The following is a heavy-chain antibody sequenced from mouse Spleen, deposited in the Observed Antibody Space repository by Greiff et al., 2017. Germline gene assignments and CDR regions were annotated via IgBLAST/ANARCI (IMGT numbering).Heavy chain of an antibody. CDR2: IDPSDSYT. Sequence: QVQLQQPGAELVRPGTSVKLSCKASGYTFTSYWMHWVKQRPGQGLEWIGVIDPSDSYTNYNQKFKGKATLTVDTSSSTAYMQLSSLTSEDSAVYDCARFSQIYYGKMRFDYWGQGTTLTVSS. J-gene: IGHJ2*01. CDR1: GYTFTSYW. V-gene: IGHV1-59*01. D-gene: IGHD2-1*01. CDR3: ARFSQIYYGKMRFDY.